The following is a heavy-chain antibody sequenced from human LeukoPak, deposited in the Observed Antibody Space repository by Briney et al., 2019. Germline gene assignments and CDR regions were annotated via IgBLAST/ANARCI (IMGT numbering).Heavy chain of an antibody. J-gene: IGHJ4*02. CDR1: GFSFRDDA. D-gene: IGHD1-26*01. Sequence: GGSLRLSCVASGFSFRDDAIHWVRQAPGKGLEYISVINRDGRITYYADSVKGRFTMSRDNSKNTVYLQMGSLRSEDMAVYYCTRDGGSFCDFDYWGQGALVTVSS. CDR2: INRDGRIT. V-gene: IGHV3-64*02. CDR3: TRDGGSFCDFDY.